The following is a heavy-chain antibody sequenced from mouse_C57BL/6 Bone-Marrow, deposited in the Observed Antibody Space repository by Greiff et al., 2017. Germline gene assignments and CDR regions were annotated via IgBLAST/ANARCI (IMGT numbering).Heavy chain of an antibody. CDR1: GYTFTSYW. D-gene: IGHD4-1*01. CDR3: ARGTGFWYFDV. Sequence: QVQLQQPGAELVMPGASVKLSCKASGYTFTSYWMHWVKQRPGQGLEWIGEIDPSDSYTNYNQQFKGKSTLTVDKSSSTAYMQLSSLTSEDSAVYYCARGTGFWYFDVWGTGTTVTVSS. V-gene: IGHV1-69*01. J-gene: IGHJ1*03. CDR2: IDPSDSYT.